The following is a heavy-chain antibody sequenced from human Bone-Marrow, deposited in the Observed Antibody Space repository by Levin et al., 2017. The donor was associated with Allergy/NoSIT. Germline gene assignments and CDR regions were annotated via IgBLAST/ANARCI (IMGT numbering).Heavy chain of an antibody. CDR1: GGSISSGYW. J-gene: IGHJ4*02. D-gene: IGHD3-3*01. CDR2: VHHTGIT. V-gene: IGHV4-4*02. CDR3: ATRFSDPV. Sequence: SQTLSLTCVVSGGSISSGYWCSWVRQSPGKGLEWIGEVHHTGITNYNPSLKSRVTISLDNSKNQFSLELSSVTAADTAKYYCATRFSDPVWGQGTLVTVSS.